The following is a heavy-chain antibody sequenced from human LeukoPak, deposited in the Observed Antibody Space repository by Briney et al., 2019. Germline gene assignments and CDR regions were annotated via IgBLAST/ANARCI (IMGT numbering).Heavy chain of an antibody. CDR1: GGSISSYY. CDR2: IYYSGST. CDR3: ARHSGTFYYYYYMDV. Sequence: SETLSLTCTVSGGSISSYYWSWIRQPPGKGLEWIGYIYYSGSTNYNPSLKSRVAISVDTSKNQFSLKLSSVTAADTAVYYCARHSGTFYYYYYMDVWGKGTSVTVPS. V-gene: IGHV4-59*08. J-gene: IGHJ6*03. D-gene: IGHD1-26*01.